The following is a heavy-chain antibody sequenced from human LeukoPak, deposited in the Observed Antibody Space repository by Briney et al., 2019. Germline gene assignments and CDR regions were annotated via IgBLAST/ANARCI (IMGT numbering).Heavy chain of an antibody. CDR3: AREAQEGGIDY. D-gene: IGHD3-16*01. J-gene: IGHJ4*02. CDR2: IEQDGSEK. Sequence: PGGSLRLSCGASGFSFSSYWMSWVRQAPGKGLEWVANIEQDGSEKYYVDSVKGRFTISRDNPKSSLYLQMNSLRSEDTAVYYCAREAQEGGIDYWGQGTLVTVSS. CDR1: GFSFSSYW. V-gene: IGHV3-7*03.